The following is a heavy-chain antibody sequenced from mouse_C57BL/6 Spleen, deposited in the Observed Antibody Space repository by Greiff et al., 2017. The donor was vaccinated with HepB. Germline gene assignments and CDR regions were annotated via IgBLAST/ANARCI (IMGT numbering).Heavy chain of an antibody. J-gene: IGHJ1*03. CDR1: GFTFSDYY. V-gene: IGHV5-16*01. Sequence: EVKLMESEGGLVQPGSSMKLSCTASGFTFSDYYMAWVRQVPEKGLEWVANINYDGSSTYYLDSLKSRFIISRDNAKNILYLQMSSLKSEDTATYYCARGGDYYGSSYGGYFDVWGTGTTVTVSS. CDR2: INYDGSST. D-gene: IGHD1-1*01. CDR3: ARGGDYYGSSYGGYFDV.